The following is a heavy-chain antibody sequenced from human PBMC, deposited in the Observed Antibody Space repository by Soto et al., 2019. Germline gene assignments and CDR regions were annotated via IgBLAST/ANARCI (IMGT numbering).Heavy chain of an antibody. Sequence: EVQLLESGGGLVQPGGSLRLSCAASGFTFSSYAMSWIRQAPGKGLEWVSAISGSGGSTYYADSVKGRFTISRDNSKNTLYLQMNSLRAEDTAVYYCAKGVDSGYDFGETGYWGQGTLVTVSS. D-gene: IGHD5-12*01. V-gene: IGHV3-23*01. CDR2: ISGSGGST. CDR1: GFTFSSYA. J-gene: IGHJ4*02. CDR3: AKGVDSGYDFGETGY.